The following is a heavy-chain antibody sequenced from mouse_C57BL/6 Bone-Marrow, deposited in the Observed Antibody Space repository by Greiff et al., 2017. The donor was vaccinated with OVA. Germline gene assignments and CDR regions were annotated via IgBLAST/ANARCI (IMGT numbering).Heavy chain of an antibody. J-gene: IGHJ2*01. CDR2: IDPSDSYT. Sequence: QVQLKESGAELVMPGASVKLSCKASGYTFTSYWMHWVKQRPGQGLEWIGEIDPSDSYTNYNQKFKGKSTLTVDKSSSTAYMQLSSLTSEDSAVYYCARGGYYYFDYWGQGTTLTVSS. CDR1: GYTFTSYW. D-gene: IGHD2-3*01. CDR3: ARGGYYYFDY. V-gene: IGHV1-69*01.